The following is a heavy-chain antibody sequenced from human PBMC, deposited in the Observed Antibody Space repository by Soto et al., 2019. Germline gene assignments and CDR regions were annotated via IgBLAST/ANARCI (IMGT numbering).Heavy chain of an antibody. CDR3: ATSQKGYNWNYFDH. CDR2: VFHTGFT. D-gene: IGHD1-1*01. CDR1: GGSVSGSYYY. Sequence: SETLSLTCAVSGGSVSGSYYYWAWLRQSPGKGPEWIGSVFHTGFTSYNPSLESRVSVSVDTSKSQFSLKLSAVTASDTAVYYCATSQKGYNWNYFDHWGQGALVTVSS. V-gene: IGHV4-39*01. J-gene: IGHJ4*02.